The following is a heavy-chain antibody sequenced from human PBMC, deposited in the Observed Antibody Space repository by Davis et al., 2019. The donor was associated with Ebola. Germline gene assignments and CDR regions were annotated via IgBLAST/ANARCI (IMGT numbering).Heavy chain of an antibody. CDR3: ARGSQWLGPDY. V-gene: IGHV4-59*01. Sequence: MPSETLSLTCTVSAGSINTYFWSWIRQPPGKGLEWIGNIHYLGNTNYNPSLRGRVTISVDTSKKHFSLKLGSVTAADTAVYYCARGSQWLGPDYWGQGIPVTVSS. CDR1: AGSINTYF. D-gene: IGHD6-19*01. CDR2: IHYLGNT. J-gene: IGHJ4*02.